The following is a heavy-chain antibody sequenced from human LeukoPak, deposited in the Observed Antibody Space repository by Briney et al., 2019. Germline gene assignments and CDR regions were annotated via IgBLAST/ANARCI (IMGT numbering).Heavy chain of an antibody. Sequence: SETLSLTCTVSGGSISSYYWSWIRQPPGKGLEWIGYIYYSGSTNYNPSLKSRVTISVDTSKNQFSLKLSSVTAADTAVYYCARAAAGNPSTPYSSGWY. CDR3: ARAAAGNPSTPYSSGWY. CDR2: IYYSGST. V-gene: IGHV4-59*01. CDR1: GGSISSYY. J-gene: IGHJ2*01. D-gene: IGHD6-19*01.